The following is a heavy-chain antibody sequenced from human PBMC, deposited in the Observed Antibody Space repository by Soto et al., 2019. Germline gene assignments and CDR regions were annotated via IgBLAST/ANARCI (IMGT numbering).Heavy chain of an antibody. CDR3: ARDSAVAGLDY. J-gene: IGHJ4*02. D-gene: IGHD6-19*01. CDR1: GFTVSSNY. CDR2: IYSGGST. V-gene: IGHV3-53*01. Sequence: PGGSLRLSCAASGFTVSSNYMSWVRQAPGKGLEWVSVIYSGGSTYYADSVKGRFTISRDNSKNTLYLQMNSLRAEDTAVYYCARDSAVAGLDYWGQGTLVTVSS.